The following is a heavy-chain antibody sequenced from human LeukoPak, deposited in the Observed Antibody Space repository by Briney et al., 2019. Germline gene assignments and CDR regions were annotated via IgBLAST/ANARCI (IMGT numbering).Heavy chain of an antibody. CDR2: ISSSGRTI. V-gene: IGHV3-11*04. D-gene: IGHD5-12*01. CDR3: ARAGGYGGYVDFDY. CDR1: GFTFSDYY. Sequence: GGSLRLSCAASGFTFSDYYMSWIRQAPGKGLEWVSYISSSGRTIFYADYVKGRFTISRDNSKNTLYLQMGSLRAEDMAVYYCARAGGYGGYVDFDYWGQGNLVTVSS. J-gene: IGHJ4*02.